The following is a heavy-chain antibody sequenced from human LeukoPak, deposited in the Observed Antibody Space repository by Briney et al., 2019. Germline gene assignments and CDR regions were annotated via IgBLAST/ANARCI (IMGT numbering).Heavy chain of an antibody. V-gene: IGHV3-30-3*01. J-gene: IGHJ4*02. CDR3: ASPHSRAYGSGSYYYYFDY. D-gene: IGHD3-10*01. CDR1: GFTFSSYA. CDR2: ISYDGSNK. Sequence: GGSLRLSCAASGFTFSSYAMHWVRQAPGKGLEWVAVISYDGSNKYYADSVKGRFTISRDNSKNTLYLQMNSLRAEDTAVYYCASPHSRAYGSGSYYYYFDYWGQGTLVTVSS.